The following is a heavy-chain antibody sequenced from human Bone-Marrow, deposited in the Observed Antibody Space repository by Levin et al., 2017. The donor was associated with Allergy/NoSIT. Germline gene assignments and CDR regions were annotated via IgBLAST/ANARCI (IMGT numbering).Heavy chain of an antibody. CDR3: ARGVQSLDLFDY. CDR2: IIPMFVTP. D-gene: IGHD3-10*02. CDR1: GDTFSNYA. V-gene: IGHV1-69*01. Sequence: KISCKAFGDTFSNYAFSWVRQAPGQGLAWLGAIIPMFVTPKYAEKFQDRVTITADESTSTAYLELSGLRSDDTPVYFCARGVQSLDLFDYWGQGTLVAVSS. J-gene: IGHJ4*02.